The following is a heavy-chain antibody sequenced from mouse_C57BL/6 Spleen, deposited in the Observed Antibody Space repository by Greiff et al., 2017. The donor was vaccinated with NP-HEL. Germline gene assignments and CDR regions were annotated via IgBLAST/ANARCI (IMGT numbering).Heavy chain of an antibody. CDR3: TTGGDPHYFDY. J-gene: IGHJ2*01. CDR2: IDPENGDT. V-gene: IGHV14-4*01. Sequence: EVKLQESGAELVRPGASVKLSCTASGFNIKDDYMHWVKQRPEQGLEWIGWIDPENGDTEYASKFQGKATITADTSSNTAYLQLSSLTSEDTAVYYCTTGGDPHYFDYWGQGTTLTVSS. CDR1: GFNIKDDY.